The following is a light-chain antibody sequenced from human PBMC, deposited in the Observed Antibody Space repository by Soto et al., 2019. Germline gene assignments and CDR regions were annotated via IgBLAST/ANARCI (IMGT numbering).Light chain of an antibody. CDR2: GAS. V-gene: IGKV3-15*01. CDR1: HSVNTN. J-gene: IGKJ1*01. CDR3: HQYNSWPWT. Sequence: VMTQSPATLSVSPGDRAKISCRASHSVNTNLAWYQQRPGQPPRLLIYGASTRASDVPGRFSGSGSGREFTITISSLQPEDFAIYSCHQYNSWPWTFGQGTKVDIK.